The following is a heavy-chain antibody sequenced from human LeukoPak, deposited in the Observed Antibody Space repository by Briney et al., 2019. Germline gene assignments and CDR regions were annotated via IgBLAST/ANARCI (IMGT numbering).Heavy chain of an antibody. CDR1: GFIFDDYA. J-gene: IGHJ4*02. CDR3: AKEVYSYGSGGFDY. D-gene: IGHD5-18*01. CDR2: ISWNSGSI. Sequence: QAGGSLRLSCAASGFIFDDYAMHWVRQAPGKGLEWVSGISWNSGSIGYADSVKGRFTISRDNAKNSLYLQMNSLRAEDTALYYCAKEVYSYGSGGFDYWGQGTLVTVSS. V-gene: IGHV3-9*01.